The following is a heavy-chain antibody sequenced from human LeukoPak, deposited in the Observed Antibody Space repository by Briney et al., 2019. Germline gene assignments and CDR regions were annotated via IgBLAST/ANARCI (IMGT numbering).Heavy chain of an antibody. V-gene: IGHV4-34*01. D-gene: IGHD3-3*01. J-gene: IGHJ4*02. CDR2: INHSGST. CDR3: ARGYERFLEWLYFDY. CDR1: GGSCSGYY. Sequence: SETLSLTCAVYGGSCSGYYWSWIRQPPGKGLEWIGEINHSGSTNYNPSLKSRVTISVDTSKNQFSLKLSSVTAADTAVYYCARGYERFLEWLYFDYWGQGTLVTVSS.